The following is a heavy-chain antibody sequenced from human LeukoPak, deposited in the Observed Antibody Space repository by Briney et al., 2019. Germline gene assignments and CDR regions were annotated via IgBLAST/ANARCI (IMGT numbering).Heavy chain of an antibody. J-gene: IGHJ4*02. Sequence: GASVKVSCKASGYTFTGYDINWVRQATGQGLEWMGWMNPNSGNTGYAQKFQGRVTMTRNTSISTAYMELSSLRSEDTAVYYCARDFDYVWGSSEYYFDYWGQGTLVTVSS. V-gene: IGHV1-8*01. CDR1: GYTFTGYD. D-gene: IGHD3-16*01. CDR3: ARDFDYVWGSSEYYFDY. CDR2: MNPNSGNT.